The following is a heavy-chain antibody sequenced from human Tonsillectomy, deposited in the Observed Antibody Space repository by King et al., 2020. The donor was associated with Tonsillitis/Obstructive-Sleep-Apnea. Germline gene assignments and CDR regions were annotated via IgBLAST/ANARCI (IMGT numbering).Heavy chain of an antibody. V-gene: IGHV4-39*07. Sequence: QLQESGPGLVKPSETLSLTCTVSGGSISSSSYHWGWIRQPPGKGLEWIGSIYYTGSTYYNPSLKSRVTISVDTSNNQFSLKLSSVTAADTAVYYCAREWGSGSYQNWGQGTLVTVSS. CDR3: AREWGSGSYQN. D-gene: IGHD1-26*01. CDR2: IYYTGST. J-gene: IGHJ4*02. CDR1: GGSISSSSYH.